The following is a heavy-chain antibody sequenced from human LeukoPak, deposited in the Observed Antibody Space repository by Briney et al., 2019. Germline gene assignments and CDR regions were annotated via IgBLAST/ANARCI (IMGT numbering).Heavy chain of an antibody. Sequence: GGSLRLSCAASGFTFSSYGMHWVRQAPGKGLEWVANIRQDGSEKHYLDSVKGRITISRDNAKNSLYLQMNSLRAEDTAVYYCARWGSELPDDAFDIWGQGTMVTVSS. CDR2: IRQDGSEK. CDR1: GFTFSSYG. CDR3: ARWGSELPDDAFDI. V-gene: IGHV3-7*01. D-gene: IGHD6-25*01. J-gene: IGHJ3*02.